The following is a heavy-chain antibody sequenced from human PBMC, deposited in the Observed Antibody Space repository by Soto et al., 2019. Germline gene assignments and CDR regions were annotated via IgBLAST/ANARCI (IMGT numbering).Heavy chain of an antibody. V-gene: IGHV1-69*13. CDR3: ASGDAAAGRRKVAGTVLLIVRMDV. J-gene: IGHJ6*02. D-gene: IGHD6-13*01. CDR2: IIPIFGTA. CDR1: GGTFSSYA. Sequence: SVKVSCKASGGTFSSYAISWVRQAPGQGLEWMGGIIPIFGTANYAQKFQGRVTITADESTSTAYMELSSLRSEDTAVYYCASGDAAAGRRKVAGTVLLIVRMDVWGQGTTVTVSS.